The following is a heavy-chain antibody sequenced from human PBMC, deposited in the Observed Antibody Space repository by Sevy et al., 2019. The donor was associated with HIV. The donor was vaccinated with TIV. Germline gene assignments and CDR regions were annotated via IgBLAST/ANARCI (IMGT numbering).Heavy chain of an antibody. CDR2: INEDGTTK. V-gene: IGHV3-7*03. J-gene: IGHJ4*02. Sequence: GGSLRLSCAGSGFIFSGYWMHWVRQAPGKGLEWVANINEDGTTKYYLDSVKGRFTISRDNAKNSVFLQMNSLRVDDTAVYYCAGAIGAATSYWGQGTLVTVSS. D-gene: IGHD2-15*01. CDR3: AGAIGAATSY. CDR1: GFIFSGYW.